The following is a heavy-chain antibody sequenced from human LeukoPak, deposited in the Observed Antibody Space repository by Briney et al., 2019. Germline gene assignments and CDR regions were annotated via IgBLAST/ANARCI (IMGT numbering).Heavy chain of an antibody. D-gene: IGHD6-13*01. CDR3: AREPYSSSPFDI. CDR1: GFTVSSNY. CDR2: IYSGGST. J-gene: IGHJ3*02. Sequence: QPGGSLRLSCAASGFTVSSNYMSWVCQAPGKGLEWVSVIYSGGSTYYADSVKGRFTISRDNSKNTLYLQMNSLRAEDTAVYYCAREPYSSSPFDIWGQGTMVTVSS. V-gene: IGHV3-66*01.